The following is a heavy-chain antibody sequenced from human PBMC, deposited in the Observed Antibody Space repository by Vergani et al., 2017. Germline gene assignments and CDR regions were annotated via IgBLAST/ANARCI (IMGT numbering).Heavy chain of an antibody. CDR1: GFTFSTYA. V-gene: IGHV3-23*01. CDR3: AKQYFVSGNYLFDY. Sequence: EVQLLESGGSLKQPGGSVRLSCAASGFTFSTYAMHWVRQAPGKGLEWVSALTGGGGSTYYADSFKGRFIISRDNSKNMLFLQMNNLRTEDTAIYYCAKQYFVSGNYLFDYWGQGTLVTVSS. D-gene: IGHD3-10*01. CDR2: LTGGGGST. J-gene: IGHJ4*02.